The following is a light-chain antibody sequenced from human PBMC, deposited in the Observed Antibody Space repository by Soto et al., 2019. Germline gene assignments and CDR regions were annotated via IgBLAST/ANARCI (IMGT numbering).Light chain of an antibody. J-gene: IGKJ1*01. CDR2: KAY. CDR3: KQYNNYPWT. V-gene: IGKV1-5*03. Sequence: DIQMTQSLSTLSASVGDRVTITCRASQSISSWLAWYQQKPGKAPKLLIYKAYSLESGVQSRFSGSGSGTEFALTIKSLQPDDFATYYCKQYNNYPWTFGQGTKVDIK. CDR1: QSISSW.